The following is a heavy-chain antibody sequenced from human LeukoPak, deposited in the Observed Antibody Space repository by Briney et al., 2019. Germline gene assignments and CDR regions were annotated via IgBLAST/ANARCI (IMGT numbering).Heavy chain of an antibody. J-gene: IGHJ6*03. CDR1: GFTFSSFD. D-gene: IGHD1-1*01. V-gene: IGHV3-13*01. CDR3: ARGPPRGKYYYMDV. Sequence: GGSLRLPCAASGFTFSSFDMHWVRQPTGQGLEWVSTIGTANDTYYPGSVEGRFTLSRDNAKNSLYLQMNSLTAGDTAVYYCARGPPRGKYYYMDVWGKGTTVTVSS. CDR2: IGTANDT.